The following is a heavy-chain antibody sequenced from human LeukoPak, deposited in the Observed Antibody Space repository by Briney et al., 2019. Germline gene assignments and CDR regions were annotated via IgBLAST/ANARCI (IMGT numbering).Heavy chain of an antibody. CDR3: AKDSGTTRIQLPFDY. CDR1: GFTFSNFD. D-gene: IGHD1-1*01. CDR2: TWFDGSSE. J-gene: IGHJ4*02. Sequence: GGSLRLSCATSGFTFSNFDMDWVPQTPGKGLEWVALTWFDGSSEYYADSVKGRFTISRDNSKNTLHLQMSSLRAEDTAVYFCAKDSGTTRIQLPFDYWGQGTLVTVSS. V-gene: IGHV3-33*06.